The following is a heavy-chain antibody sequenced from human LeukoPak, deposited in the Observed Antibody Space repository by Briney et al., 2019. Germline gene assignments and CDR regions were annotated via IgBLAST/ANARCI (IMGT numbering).Heavy chain of an antibody. Sequence: SETLSLTCTVSGGSISSYFWSWIRQPPGKRLEWIGYIYYSGSTNYNPSLKSRVTISVDTSKNQFSLNLNSVTAADTAVYYCARVNGYNIDYWGQGTLVTVSS. CDR2: IYYSGST. V-gene: IGHV4-59*01. CDR3: ARVNGYNIDY. J-gene: IGHJ4*02. CDR1: GGSISSYF. D-gene: IGHD5-24*01.